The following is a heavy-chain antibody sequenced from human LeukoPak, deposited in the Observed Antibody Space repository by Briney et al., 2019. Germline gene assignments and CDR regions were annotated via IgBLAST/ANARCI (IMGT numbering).Heavy chain of an antibody. CDR1: GFTSIAYA. CDR3: AKLLLRQDYFYGMDV. Sequence: GGSLRLSCVGSGFTSIAYALTWARQAPGKGLEWVSGISGGGVTTYYADSVKGRFTISRDNSKNTLYLQMNNLSADDTAVYYCAKLLLRQDYFYGMDVWGQGTTVTVSS. CDR2: ISGGGVTT. J-gene: IGHJ6*02. V-gene: IGHV3-23*01. D-gene: IGHD2/OR15-2a*01.